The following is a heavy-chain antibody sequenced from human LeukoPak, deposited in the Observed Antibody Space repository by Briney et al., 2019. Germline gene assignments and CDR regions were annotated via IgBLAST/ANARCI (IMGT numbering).Heavy chain of an antibody. V-gene: IGHV1-18*01. J-gene: IGHJ4*03. Sequence: ASVTLRFTCAGYTFTYNSIRWGRQAPGQGLEWMGWISAYNGNTNYAQKFQGRVTITTDSSTSTAYMEVRGLRSDDTAMYYCARVCHWDIYNTLGYPVCYWGPVILVTFSS. CDR2: ISAYNGNT. D-gene: IGHD1-1*01. CDR3: ARVCHWDIYNTLGYPVCY. CDR1: GYTFTYNS.